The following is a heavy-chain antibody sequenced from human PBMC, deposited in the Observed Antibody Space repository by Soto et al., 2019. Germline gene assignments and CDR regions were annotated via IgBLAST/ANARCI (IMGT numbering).Heavy chain of an antibody. Sequence: SETLSLTCTVSSGSISSTIYSWDWIRQPPGKGLEWIGSIFYSGSTYYNPSLKSRVTISVDTSKNQFSLTLTSVTAADTAVYFCASHSWYLGDNFFRPWGQGTLVTVSS. V-gene: IGHV4-39*01. J-gene: IGHJ5*02. CDR2: IFYSGST. D-gene: IGHD6-13*01. CDR1: SGSISSTIYS. CDR3: ASHSWYLGDNFFRP.